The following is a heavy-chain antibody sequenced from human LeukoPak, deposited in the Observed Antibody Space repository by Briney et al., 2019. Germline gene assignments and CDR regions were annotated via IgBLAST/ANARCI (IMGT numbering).Heavy chain of an antibody. CDR3: AKGSGYDYPGFDY. J-gene: IGHJ4*02. D-gene: IGHD3-22*01. CDR1: GFTFSNYV. Sequence: GGSLRLSCAASGFTFSNYVMNWVRQAPGKGLEWVSGISGSGGTTYYADSVKGRFTISRDNSKNTLYLQMNSLRAEDTAVYYCAKGSGYDYPGFDYWGQGTLVTVSS. V-gene: IGHV3-23*01. CDR2: ISGSGGTT.